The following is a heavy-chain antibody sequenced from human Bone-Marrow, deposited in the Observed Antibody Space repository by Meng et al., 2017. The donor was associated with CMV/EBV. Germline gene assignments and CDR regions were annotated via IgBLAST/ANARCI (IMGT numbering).Heavy chain of an antibody. CDR3: AREGHNSSGWSR. D-gene: IGHD6-19*01. Sequence: QQGGAGRLKPSETLSLPCAVYGGSFSGYYWSWIRQPPGKGLEWIGEINHSGSTNYNPSLKSRVTISVDTSKNQFSLKLSSVTAADTAVYYCAREGHNSSGWSRWGQGTLVTVSS. J-gene: IGHJ4*02. V-gene: IGHV4-34*01. CDR2: INHSGST. CDR1: GGSFSGYY.